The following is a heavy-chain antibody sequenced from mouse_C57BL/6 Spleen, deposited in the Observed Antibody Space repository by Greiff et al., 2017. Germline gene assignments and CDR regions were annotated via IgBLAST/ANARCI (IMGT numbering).Heavy chain of an antibody. CDR3: ARWLLRGGYYFDY. V-gene: IGHV1-59*01. CDR2: IDPSDSYT. Sequence: VQLQQPGAELVRPGTSVKLSCKASGYTFTSYWMHWVKQRPGQGLEWIGVIDPSDSYTNYTQKFKGKATLTVDTSSSTAYMQLSSLTSEDSAVYYCARWLLRGGYYFDYWGQGTTLTVSS. D-gene: IGHD2-3*01. J-gene: IGHJ2*01. CDR1: GYTFTSYW.